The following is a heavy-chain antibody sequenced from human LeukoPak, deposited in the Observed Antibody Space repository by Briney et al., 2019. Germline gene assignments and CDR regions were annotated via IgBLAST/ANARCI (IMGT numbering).Heavy chain of an antibody. J-gene: IGHJ6*03. D-gene: IGHD3-3*01. Sequence: GGSLRLSCAASGFTFSSYSMNWVRQAPGKGLEWVSYISSSSSYIYYADSVKGRFTISRDNAKNSLYLQMNSLRAEDTAVYYCARESQSLNYDFWSGYYSYYYYCMDVWGKGTMVTVSS. V-gene: IGHV3-21*01. CDR2: ISSSSSYI. CDR1: GFTFSSYS. CDR3: ARESQSLNYDFWSGYYSYYYYCMDV.